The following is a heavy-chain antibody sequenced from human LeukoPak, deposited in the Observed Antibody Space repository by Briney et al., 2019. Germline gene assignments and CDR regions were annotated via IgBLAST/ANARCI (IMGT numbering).Heavy chain of an antibody. V-gene: IGHV3-48*01. Sequence: PGGSLRLSCAASGFTFSSYSMNWVRQAPGKGLEWVSYISSSSSTIYYADSVKGRFTISRDNAKNSLYLQMNSLRAEDTAVYYCARLITMIRSTDAFDIWGQGTMVTVSS. CDR2: ISSSSSTI. D-gene: IGHD3-22*01. CDR3: ARLITMIRSTDAFDI. CDR1: GFTFSSYS. J-gene: IGHJ3*02.